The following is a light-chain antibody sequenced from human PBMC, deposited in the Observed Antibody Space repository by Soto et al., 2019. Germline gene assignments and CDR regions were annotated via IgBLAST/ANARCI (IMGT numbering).Light chain of an antibody. CDR2: QVT. CDR1: SSDIGAYNY. J-gene: IGLJ2*01. CDR3: SSYAGSLVV. Sequence: QSALTQPPSASGSPGQSVTISCTGTSSDIGAYNYVSWYRQYPDKAPKLLVYQVTKRPSGVPDRFSGSKSGNTAALTVSGLQAEDDAVYYCSSYAGSLVVFGGGTKLTVL. V-gene: IGLV2-8*01.